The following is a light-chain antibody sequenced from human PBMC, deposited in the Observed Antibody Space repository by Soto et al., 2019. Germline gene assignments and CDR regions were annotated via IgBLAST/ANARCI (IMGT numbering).Light chain of an antibody. V-gene: IGKV3-11*01. J-gene: IGKJ3*01. Sequence: EIEWTQAPATLSLSAGERATLSCRAGQSINNYLAWYQQKPGQSPRLLIYDASYRATGIPARFSGSGSGTDFTLTISSLEPEDFAAYSCQHRTNSPITSRPRT. CDR3: QHRTNSPIT. CDR1: QSINNY. CDR2: DAS.